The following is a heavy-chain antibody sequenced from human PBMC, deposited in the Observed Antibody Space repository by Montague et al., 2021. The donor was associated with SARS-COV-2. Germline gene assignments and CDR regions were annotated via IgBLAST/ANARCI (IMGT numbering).Heavy chain of an antibody. Sequence: SETLSLTCAVYGGSFSGYYWSWIRQPPGKGLEWIGEISHSGSTNYNPSLKSRVTISVDTSKNQFSLKLSSVTAVDTAVYYCTREGYQVLWSDYYYYGMDVGGRGTTVTVSS. CDR3: TREGYQVLWSDYYYYGMDV. J-gene: IGHJ6*02. CDR1: GGSFSGYY. V-gene: IGHV4-34*01. D-gene: IGHD2-2*01. CDR2: ISHSGST.